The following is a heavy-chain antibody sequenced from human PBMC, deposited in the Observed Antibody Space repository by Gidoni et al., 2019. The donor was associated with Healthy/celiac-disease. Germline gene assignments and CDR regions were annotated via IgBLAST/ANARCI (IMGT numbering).Heavy chain of an antibody. Sequence: QVQLVQSGAEVKKPGASVKVSCKASGYTFTSYVINWVRQATGQGLEWMGWMNPNSGNTGYAQKFQGRVNMTRNTSRSTAYMELSSLRSEDTAVYYCARGGAAAGTFYYYGMDVWGQGTTVTVSS. CDR2: MNPNSGNT. D-gene: IGHD6-13*01. CDR3: ARGGAAAGTFYYYGMDV. J-gene: IGHJ6*02. V-gene: IGHV1-8*01. CDR1: GYTFTSYV.